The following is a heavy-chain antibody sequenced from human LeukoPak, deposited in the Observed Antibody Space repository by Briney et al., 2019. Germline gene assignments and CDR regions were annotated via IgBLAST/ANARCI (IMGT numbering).Heavy chain of an antibody. D-gene: IGHD1-20*01. CDR3: STLTSRGLSDS. CDR1: GFTFTNAW. Sequence: KSGGSLRLSCAASGFTFTNAWMNWVRQAPGKGLEWVGRIKSKADGETIDYAAPVKGRFTFSRDDSKNMLYLQMNSPKSEDTAVYYCSTLTSRGLSDSWGQGTLVTVSS. V-gene: IGHV3-15*07. CDR2: IKSKADGETI. J-gene: IGHJ4*02.